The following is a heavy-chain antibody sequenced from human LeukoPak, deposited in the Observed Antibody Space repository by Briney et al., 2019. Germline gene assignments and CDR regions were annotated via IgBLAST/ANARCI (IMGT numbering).Heavy chain of an antibody. V-gene: IGHV1-69*13. CDR1: VGTFSSYA. Sequence: SVKDSCKATVGTFSSYAIRWVRPAPGQGLEWMGGIIPIFGTAYYAQKLQGRVTLTPDESTSTAYMELSSLRSEDTAVYYCAGGSYYDSSGYSHYYYYMDVWGKGTTVTVSS. D-gene: IGHD3-22*01. CDR3: AGGSYYDSSGYSHYYYYMDV. CDR2: IIPIFGTA. J-gene: IGHJ6*03.